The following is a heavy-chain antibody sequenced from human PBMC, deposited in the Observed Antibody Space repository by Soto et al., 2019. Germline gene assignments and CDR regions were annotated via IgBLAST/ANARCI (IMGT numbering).Heavy chain of an antibody. V-gene: IGHV3-23*01. CDR1: GFSFSNYV. J-gene: IGHJ4*02. Sequence: GGSLRLSCAASGFSFSNYVMAWVRQTPGKGLEWVSAMTSGGSTYYPDSMKGHFTISRDNSENTLYLQMKSLRDEDTAVYFCAKASGSRWPYYFDSWGQGTLVTVSS. CDR3: AKASGSRWPYYFDS. D-gene: IGHD6-13*01. CDR2: MTSGGST.